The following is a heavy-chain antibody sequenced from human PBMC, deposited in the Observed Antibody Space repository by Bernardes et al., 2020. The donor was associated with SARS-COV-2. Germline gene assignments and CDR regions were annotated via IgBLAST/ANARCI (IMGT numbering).Heavy chain of an antibody. CDR2: IYWNDDK. V-gene: IGHV2-5*01. CDR3: AHRLTLLENYDY. CDR1: GFSLSAGGVG. Sequence: SGPTLWKPTQTLTLTCTFSGFSLSAGGVGVGWIRQPPGKALEWLALIYWNDDKRYSPSLRSRLTITKDTSKNQVVLTMTDMDPMDTGTYYCAHRLTLLENYDYWGQGTLVTVSS. D-gene: IGHD1-1*01. J-gene: IGHJ4*02.